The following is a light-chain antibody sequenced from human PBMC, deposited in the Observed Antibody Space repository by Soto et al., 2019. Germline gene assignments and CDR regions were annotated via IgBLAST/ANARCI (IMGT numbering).Light chain of an antibody. CDR3: SSYAGSNTYV. Sequence: QSALTQPASVSGSPGQSITISCTGTSSDVGGYNYVSWYQQHPGKAPKLIIYDVSNGPSGVSNRFSGSKSGNTASLTISGLQAEDEADYYCSSYAGSNTYVFGTGTKLTVL. V-gene: IGLV2-14*03. CDR1: SSDVGGYNY. CDR2: DVS. J-gene: IGLJ1*01.